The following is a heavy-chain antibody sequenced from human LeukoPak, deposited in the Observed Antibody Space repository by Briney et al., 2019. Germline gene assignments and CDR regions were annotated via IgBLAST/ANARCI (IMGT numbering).Heavy chain of an antibody. J-gene: IGHJ4*02. Sequence: GGSLRLSCAASGFTFSSYAMHWVCQAPGKGLEWVAVIPYDGSNKYYADSVKGRFTISRDNSKNTLYLQMNSLRAEDTAVYYCARGGTAMSNFDYWGQGTLVTVSS. CDR2: IPYDGSNK. D-gene: IGHD5-18*01. CDR1: GFTFSSYA. V-gene: IGHV3-30*01. CDR3: ARGGTAMSNFDY.